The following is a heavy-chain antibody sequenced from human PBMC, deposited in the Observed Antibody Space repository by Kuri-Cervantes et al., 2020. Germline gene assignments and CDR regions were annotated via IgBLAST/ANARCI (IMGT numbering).Heavy chain of an antibody. Sequence: GESLKISCAASGFTFSSYAMSWVRQAPGKGLEWVSAISGSGGSTYYADSVKGRFTISRDNSKNTLYLQMNSLRAEDTAVYYCAKDLSFEVTPAEYFQHWGQGTLVTVSS. CDR2: ISGSGGST. V-gene: IGHV3-23*01. CDR3: AKDLSFEVTPAEYFQH. D-gene: IGHD4-11*01. CDR1: GFTFSSYA. J-gene: IGHJ1*01.